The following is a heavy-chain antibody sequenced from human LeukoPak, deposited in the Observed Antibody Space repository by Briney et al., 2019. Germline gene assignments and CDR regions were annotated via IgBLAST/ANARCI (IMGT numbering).Heavy chain of an antibody. CDR3: ARFRSFPAAIDYYGMDV. Sequence: ASETLSLTCAVYGGSFSGYYWSWIRQPPGKGLEWIGEINHSGSTNYNPSLKSRVTISVDTSKNQFSLKLSSVTAADTAVYYCARFRSFPAAIDYYGMDVWGQETTVTVSS. D-gene: IGHD2-2*02. V-gene: IGHV4-34*01. CDR1: GGSFSGYY. J-gene: IGHJ6*02. CDR2: INHSGST.